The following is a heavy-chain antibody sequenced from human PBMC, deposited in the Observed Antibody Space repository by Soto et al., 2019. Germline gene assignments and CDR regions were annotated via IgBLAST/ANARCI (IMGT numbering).Heavy chain of an antibody. CDR1: GFFFENFD. CDR2: SSGSGFKK. J-gene: IGHJ1*01. Sequence: AGPLRLSCAASGFFFENFDMSWARQPPGKGLEWISSSSGSGFKKYYADAVKGRFTISRDNSENKLYLEMTSVRVEDSAAYYCVNHHHISEWCWGRGTLVTVSS. V-gene: IGHV3-23*01. CDR3: VNHHHISEWC. D-gene: IGHD2-8*01.